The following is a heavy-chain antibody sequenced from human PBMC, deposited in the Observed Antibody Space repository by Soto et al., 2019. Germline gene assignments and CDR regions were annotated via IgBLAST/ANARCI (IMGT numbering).Heavy chain of an antibody. CDR2: IIPIFGTA. CDR1: GGTFSSYA. D-gene: IGHD3-22*01. J-gene: IGHJ4*02. Sequence: SVKVSCKASGGTFSSYAISWVRQAPGQGLEWMGGIIPIFGTANYAQKFQGRVTITADKSTSTAYMELSSLRTEDTAVYYCASLYYYDSSGYYYAPFDYWGQGTLITVSP. CDR3: ASLYYYDSSGYYYAPFDY. V-gene: IGHV1-69*06.